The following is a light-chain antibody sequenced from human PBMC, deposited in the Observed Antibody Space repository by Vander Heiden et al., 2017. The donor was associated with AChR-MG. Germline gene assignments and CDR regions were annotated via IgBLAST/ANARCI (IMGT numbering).Light chain of an antibody. CDR2: EVS. Sequence: DIQMTQSPSSLSASMGDRVNITCQASQDISNNLNWYHQKPGRAPKLLIREVSDLATGVPPRFSGSRSGTHFTFTITNFQAEDVGTYYCQRYSNIPGYSVGQGTKVEI. CDR3: QRYSNIPGYS. CDR1: QDISNN. V-gene: IGKV1-33*01. J-gene: IGKJ2*03.